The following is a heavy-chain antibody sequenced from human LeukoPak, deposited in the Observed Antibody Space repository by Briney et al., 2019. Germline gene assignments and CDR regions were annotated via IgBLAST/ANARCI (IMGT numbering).Heavy chain of an antibody. D-gene: IGHD2-2*01. Sequence: ASVKVSCTASGYTFTGYYMHWVPQAPGQGLEWMGWINPNSGGTNYAQKFQGWVTMTRGTSISTAYMELSRLRSDDAAVYYCARGWVVPAASTSPDFGYWGQGTLVTVSS. V-gene: IGHV1-2*04. CDR3: ARGWVVPAASTSPDFGY. CDR2: INPNSGGT. CDR1: GYTFTGYY. J-gene: IGHJ4*02.